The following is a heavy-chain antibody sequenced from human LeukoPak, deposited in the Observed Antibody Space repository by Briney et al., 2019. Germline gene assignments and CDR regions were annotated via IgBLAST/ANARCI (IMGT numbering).Heavy chain of an antibody. D-gene: IGHD2-2*01. CDR3: ARIVVPAAPPPIYYYYYYMDV. J-gene: IGHJ6*03. CDR1: GGTFSSYA. V-gene: IGHV1-18*01. Sequence: GASVKVSCKASGGTFSSYAISWVRQAPGQGLEWMGWISAYNGNTNYAQKLQGRVTMTTDTSTSTAYMELRSLRSDDTAVYYCARIVVPAAPPPIYYYYYYMDVWGKGTTVTVSS. CDR2: ISAYNGNT.